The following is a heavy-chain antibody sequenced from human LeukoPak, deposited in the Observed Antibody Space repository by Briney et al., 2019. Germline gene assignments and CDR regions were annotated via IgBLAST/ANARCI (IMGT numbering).Heavy chain of an antibody. D-gene: IGHD1-26*01. CDR1: GGSFSGYY. V-gene: IGHV4-34*01. J-gene: IGHJ5*02. CDR2: INHSGST. Sequence: SETLSLTCAVYGGSFSGYYWSWIRQPPGKGLEWIGEINHSGSTNYNPSLKSRVTISVDTSKNQFSLKLSSVTAADTAVYYCARCARGSYSRWFDPWGQGTLVTVSS. CDR3: ARCARGSYSRWFDP.